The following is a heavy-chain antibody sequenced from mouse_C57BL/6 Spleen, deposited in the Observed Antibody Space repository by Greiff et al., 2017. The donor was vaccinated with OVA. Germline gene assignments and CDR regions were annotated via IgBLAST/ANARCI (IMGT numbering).Heavy chain of an antibody. J-gene: IGHJ1*03. V-gene: IGHV1-59*01. D-gene: IGHD1-1*01. Sequence: VQLQQPGAELVRPGTSVKLSCKASGYTFTSYWMHWVKQRPGQGLEWIGVIDPSDSYTNYNQKFKGKATLTVDTSSSTAYMQLSSLTSEDSAVYYCARGYYGSSPHWYFDVWGTGTTVTVSS. CDR2: IDPSDSYT. CDR1: GYTFTSYW. CDR3: ARGYYGSSPHWYFDV.